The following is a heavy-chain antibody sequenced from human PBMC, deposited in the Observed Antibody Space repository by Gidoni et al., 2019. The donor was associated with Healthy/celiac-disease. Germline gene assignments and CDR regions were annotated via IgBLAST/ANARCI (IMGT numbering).Heavy chain of an antibody. CDR3: AGDLYGWGYYYGMDV. V-gene: IGHV4-34*01. CDR2: INHSGST. CDR1: GGSFSGYY. Sequence: QVQLQQWGAGLLKPSETLSLTCAVYGGSFSGYYWSWIRQPPGKGLEWIGEINHSGSTNYNPSLKSRVTISVDTSKNQFSLKLSSVTAADTAVYYCAGDLYGWGYYYGMDVWGQGTTVTVSS. J-gene: IGHJ6*02. D-gene: IGHD3-16*01.